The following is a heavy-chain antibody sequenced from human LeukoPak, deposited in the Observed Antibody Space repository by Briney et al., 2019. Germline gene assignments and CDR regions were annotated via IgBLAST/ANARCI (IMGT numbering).Heavy chain of an antibody. CDR2: ISAYNGNT. D-gene: IGHD2-2*03. J-gene: IGHJ4*02. Sequence: ASVKVSCKASDYTFTNYGISWVRQVPGQGPEWMGWISAYNGNTNYAQKFQGRVTMTTDTSTSTAYMELRSLRSEDTAVYYCARDRDGYCSSTSCYSDLDYWGQGTLVTVSS. CDR3: ARDRDGYCSSTSCYSDLDY. V-gene: IGHV1-18*01. CDR1: DYTFTNYG.